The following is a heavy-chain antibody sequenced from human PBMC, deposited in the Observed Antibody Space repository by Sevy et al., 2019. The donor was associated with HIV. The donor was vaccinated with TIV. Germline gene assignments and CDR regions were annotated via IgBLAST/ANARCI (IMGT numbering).Heavy chain of an antibody. D-gene: IGHD1-1*01. V-gene: IGHV1-18*01. CDR2: ISAYNGYS. CDR3: PREGWNELHGMDV. Sequence: ASVKVSCKAYGYTFNSYGISWVRQAPGQGLEWMGWISAYNGYSNHAQKVKGRVTMTTDTSTSTAYLELRSLTSDDTAVYFCPREGWNELHGMDVWGQGTAVTVSS. CDR1: GYTFNSYG. J-gene: IGHJ6*02.